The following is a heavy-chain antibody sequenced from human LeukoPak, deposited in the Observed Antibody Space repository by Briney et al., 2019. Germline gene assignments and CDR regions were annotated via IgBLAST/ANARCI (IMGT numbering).Heavy chain of an antibody. CDR2: ISAYNGNT. CDR3: ARDIPRSPLDCSSTSCYNYYYYGMDV. Sequence: ASVKVSCKASGYTFTSYGISWVRQAPGQGLEWMGWISAYNGNTNYAQKLQGRVTMTTDTSTSTAYMELKSLRSDDTAVYYCARDIPRSPLDCSSTSCYNYYYYGMDVWGQGTTVTVSS. CDR1: GYTFTSYG. V-gene: IGHV1-18*01. D-gene: IGHD2-2*01. J-gene: IGHJ6*02.